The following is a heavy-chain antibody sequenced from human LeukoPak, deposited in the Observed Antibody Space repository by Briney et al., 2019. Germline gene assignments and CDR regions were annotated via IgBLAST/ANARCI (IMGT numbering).Heavy chain of an antibody. CDR3: AKDIRTGGRAFDI. D-gene: IGHD3-16*01. Sequence: QPGRSLRLSCAASGFTFSSYGMHWVRQAPGKGLEWVAVISYDGSNKYYADSVKGRFTISRGNSKNTLYLQMNSLRAEDTAVYYCAKDIRTGGRAFDIWGQGTMVTVSS. CDR1: GFTFSSYG. CDR2: ISYDGSNK. J-gene: IGHJ3*02. V-gene: IGHV3-30*18.